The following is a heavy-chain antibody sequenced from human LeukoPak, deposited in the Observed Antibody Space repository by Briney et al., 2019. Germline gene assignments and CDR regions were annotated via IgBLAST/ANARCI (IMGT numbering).Heavy chain of an antibody. V-gene: IGHV3-7*03. CDR2: IKQDGSEK. D-gene: IGHD2-2*01. J-gene: IGHJ4*02. CDR1: GFTFSSYR. Sequence: GGSLRLSCAASGFTFSSYRMSWVRQAPGKGLEWVANIKQDGSEKYYVDSVKGRFTISRDNAKNSLYLQMNSLRAEDTAVYYCARDIVVVPDDPPGFDYWGQRNLVTVSS. CDR3: ARDIVVVPDDPPGFDY.